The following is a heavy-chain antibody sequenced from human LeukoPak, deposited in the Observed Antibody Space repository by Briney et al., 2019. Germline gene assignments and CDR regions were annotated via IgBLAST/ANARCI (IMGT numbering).Heavy chain of an antibody. J-gene: IGHJ4*02. CDR3: ARASDYDSGGYYIGGTFDY. CDR1: GFTFSNYA. Sequence: ETGGSLRLSCAASGFTFSNYAMSWVRQAPGKGLECVSSISGSGGSTDYADSVKGRFTISRDNSKKTLYLQMNSLRAEDTAVYYCARASDYDSGGYYIGGTFDYWGQGTLVTVSS. D-gene: IGHD3-22*01. CDR2: ISGSGGST. V-gene: IGHV3-23*01.